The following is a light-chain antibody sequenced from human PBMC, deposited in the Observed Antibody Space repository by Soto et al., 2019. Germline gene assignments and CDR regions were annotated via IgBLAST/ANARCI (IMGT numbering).Light chain of an antibody. CDR1: SSDVGGYNY. CDR2: EVS. V-gene: IGLV2-8*01. J-gene: IGLJ3*02. CDR3: SSYAGSNNRWV. Sequence: QSALTQPPSASGSPGQSVTISCTGTSSDVGGYNYVSWYQHHPGKAPKLMIYEVSKRPSGVPDRFSGSKSGNTASLTVSGRQAEDEADYYCSSYAGSNNRWVFGGGTKLTVL.